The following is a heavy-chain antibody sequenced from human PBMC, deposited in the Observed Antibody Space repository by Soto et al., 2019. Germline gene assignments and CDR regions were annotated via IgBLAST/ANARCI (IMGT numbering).Heavy chain of an antibody. J-gene: IGHJ6*02. CDR2: ISYDGSNK. CDR3: XXXXXXXXXX. V-gene: IGHV3-30-3*01. Sequence: QVQLVESGGGVVQPGRSLRLSCAASGFTFSSYAMHWVRQAPGKGLEWVAVISYDGSNKYYADSVKGRFTISRDNSKNXXXXXXXXXXXXXXXXXXXXXXXXXXXXXWGQGTTVTVSS. CDR1: GFTFSSYA.